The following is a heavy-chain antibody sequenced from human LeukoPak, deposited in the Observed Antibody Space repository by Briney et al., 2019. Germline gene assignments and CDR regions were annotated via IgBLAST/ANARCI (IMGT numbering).Heavy chain of an antibody. J-gene: IGHJ4*02. Sequence: GGSLRLSCAASGFTFSIYWMSWVRQAPGKGLEWVANIKQDGSEKYYVDSVKGRFTISRDNAKNSLYLQMNSLRAEDTAVYYCARDFGLGELKEVYWGQGTLVTVSS. V-gene: IGHV3-7*01. CDR1: GFTFSIYW. CDR3: ARDFGLGELKEVY. CDR2: IKQDGSEK. D-gene: IGHD3-10*01.